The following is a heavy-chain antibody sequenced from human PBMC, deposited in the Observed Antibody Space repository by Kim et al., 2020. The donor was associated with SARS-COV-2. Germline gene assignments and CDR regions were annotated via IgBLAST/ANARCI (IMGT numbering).Heavy chain of an antibody. CDR2: ITPSGGST. V-gene: IGHV1-46*01. J-gene: IGHJ5*02. Sequence: ASVKVSCKASGYTFTSYYMHWVRQAPGQGLEWMGIITPSGGSTSYAQKFQGRVTMTRDTSTSTVYMELSSLRSEDTAVYYCARDLMEYGSGSYGWFDPWGQGTLVTVSS. CDR3: ARDLMEYGSGSYGWFDP. D-gene: IGHD3-10*01. CDR1: GYTFTSYY.